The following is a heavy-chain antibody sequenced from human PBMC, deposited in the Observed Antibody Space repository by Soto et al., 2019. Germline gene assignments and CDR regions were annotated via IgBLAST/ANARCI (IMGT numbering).Heavy chain of an antibody. D-gene: IGHD6-6*01. CDR1: GFTFTSSA. V-gene: IGHV1-58*01. CDR2: IVVGSGNT. Sequence: GASVKVSCKASGFTFTSSAVQWVRQARGQRLEWIGWIVVGSGNTNYAQKFQDRVTMTRDTSTSTAYMELSSLRSDDTAVYYCARGGPDEYSSSYGMAVWGQGTTVTVSS. CDR3: ARGGPDEYSSSYGMAV. J-gene: IGHJ6*02.